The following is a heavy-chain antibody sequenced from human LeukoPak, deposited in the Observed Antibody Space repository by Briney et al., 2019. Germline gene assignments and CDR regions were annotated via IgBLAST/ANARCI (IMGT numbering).Heavy chain of an antibody. Sequence: PGGSLRLSCAASGFTFSSYWMSWVRQAPGKGLEWVANIKQDGSEKYYVDSVKGRFTISRDNVKNSLYLQMNSLRAEDTALYYCVRGITMFQHWGQGTLVTVSS. CDR2: IKQDGSEK. CDR3: VRGITMFQH. CDR1: GFTFSSYW. V-gene: IGHV3-7*03. J-gene: IGHJ1*01. D-gene: IGHD3-10*01.